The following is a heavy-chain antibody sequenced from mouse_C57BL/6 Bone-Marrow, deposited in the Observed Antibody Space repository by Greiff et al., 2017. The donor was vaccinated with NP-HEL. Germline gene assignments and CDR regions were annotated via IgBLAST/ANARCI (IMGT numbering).Heavy chain of an antibody. Sequence: QVQLKESGAELVKPGASVKMSCKASGYTFTSYWITWVKQRPGQGLEWIGDIYPGSGSTNYNEKFKSKATLTVDTSSSTAYMQLSSLTSEDSAVYYCAREDCVVAEYYFDYWGQGTTLTVSS. CDR1: GYTFTSYW. D-gene: IGHD1-1*01. CDR2: IYPGSGST. V-gene: IGHV1-55*01. J-gene: IGHJ2*01. CDR3: AREDCVVAEYYFDY.